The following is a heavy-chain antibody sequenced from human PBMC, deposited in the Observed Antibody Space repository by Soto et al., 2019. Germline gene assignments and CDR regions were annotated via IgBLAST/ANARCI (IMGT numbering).Heavy chain of an antibody. Sequence: GASVKVSCKPSGGAFNSYSISWVRQAPGQGLECMGGIIPIFGTANYAQKFQGRVTITADESTSTAYMELSSLRSEDTAVYYCARGWSYDILTGYSYWGQGTLVTVSS. CDR3: ARGWSYDILTGYSY. J-gene: IGHJ4*02. D-gene: IGHD3-9*01. CDR2: IIPIFGTA. V-gene: IGHV1-69*13. CDR1: GGAFNSYS.